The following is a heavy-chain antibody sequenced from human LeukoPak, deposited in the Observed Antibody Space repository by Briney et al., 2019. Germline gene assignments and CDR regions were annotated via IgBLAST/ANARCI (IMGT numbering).Heavy chain of an antibody. CDR1: GYTLTELS. V-gene: IGHV1-24*01. CDR3: ATGRYYDSSGYYRPKISGHFDY. D-gene: IGHD3-22*01. Sequence: ASVKVSCKVSGYTLTELSMHWVRQAPGKGLEWMGGFDPEDGETIYAQKFQGRVTMTEDTSTDTAYMELSSLRSEDTAVYYCATGRYYDSSGYYRPKISGHFDYWGQGTLVTVSS. CDR2: FDPEDGET. J-gene: IGHJ4*02.